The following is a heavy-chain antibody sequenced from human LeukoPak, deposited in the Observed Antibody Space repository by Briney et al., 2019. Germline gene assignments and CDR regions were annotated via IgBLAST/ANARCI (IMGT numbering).Heavy chain of an antibody. V-gene: IGHV3-7*01. CDR3: ATATFDRGSYGDYDDY. J-gene: IGHJ4*02. Sequence: GGSLRLSCAASGFTFSSYWMSWVRQAPGKGLEWVANIKQDGSEKYYVDSVKGRFTISRDNAKNSLYLQMNSLRAEDTAVYYCATATFDRGSYGDYDDYWGQGTLVTVSS. D-gene: IGHD2/OR15-2a*01. CDR1: GFTFSSYW. CDR2: IKQDGSEK.